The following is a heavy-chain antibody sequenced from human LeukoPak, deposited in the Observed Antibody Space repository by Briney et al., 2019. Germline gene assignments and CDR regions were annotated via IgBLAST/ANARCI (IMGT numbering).Heavy chain of an antibody. J-gene: IGHJ4*02. CDR3: ARVRITIFGVVKY. Sequence: GGSLRLSCAASGFTFRDYGMHWVSQAPGKGLEWLAVISYDGSKEYYADSVKGRFIISRDNSKNTVYRQMSSLRPEETAVYYCARVRITIFGVVKYWGQGTLVTVSS. CDR2: ISYDGSKE. V-gene: IGHV3-30*03. D-gene: IGHD3-3*01. CDR1: GFTFRDYG.